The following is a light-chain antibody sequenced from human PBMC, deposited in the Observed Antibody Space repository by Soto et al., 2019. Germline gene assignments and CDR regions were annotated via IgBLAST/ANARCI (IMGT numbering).Light chain of an antibody. Sequence: DIQMTQSPSSLSASVGDSVTITCRASQGINNYLAWYQQKPGKVPVLLIYSASTLKPGIPSRFSGSGAGTDFTLPISSLQPEDFATYYCQKYDSAPRTFGQGTKVDIK. V-gene: IGKV1-27*01. CDR3: QKYDSAPRT. CDR2: SAS. J-gene: IGKJ1*01. CDR1: QGINNY.